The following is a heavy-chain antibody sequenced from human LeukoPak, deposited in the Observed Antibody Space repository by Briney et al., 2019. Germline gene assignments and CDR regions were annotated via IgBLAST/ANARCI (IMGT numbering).Heavy chain of an antibody. CDR1: GDSFTSYW. Sequence: GESLKISCKGAGDSFTSYWIGWVRQMPGKGLEWMGIIYPGDSETRYSPSFQGQVTISADKSISTAYLQWSSLKASDTAMYYCARRDSSGYNYFYYWGQGTLVTVSS. D-gene: IGHD3-22*01. CDR3: ARRDSSGYNYFYY. CDR2: IYPGDSET. V-gene: IGHV5-51*01. J-gene: IGHJ4*02.